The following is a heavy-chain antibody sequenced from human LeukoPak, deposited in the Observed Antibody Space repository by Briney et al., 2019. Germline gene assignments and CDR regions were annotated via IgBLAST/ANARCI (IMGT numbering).Heavy chain of an antibody. Sequence: PGRSLRLSCAASGFTFSSYGMHWVRQAPGKGLEWVAVISYDGSNKYYADSVKGRFTISRDNSKNTLYLQMNSLRAEDTAVYYCAKDLPRLLRYFGAPYDYWGQGTLVTVSS. CDR2: ISYDGSNK. CDR1: GFTFSSYG. D-gene: IGHD3-9*01. J-gene: IGHJ4*02. CDR3: AKDLPRLLRYFGAPYDY. V-gene: IGHV3-30*18.